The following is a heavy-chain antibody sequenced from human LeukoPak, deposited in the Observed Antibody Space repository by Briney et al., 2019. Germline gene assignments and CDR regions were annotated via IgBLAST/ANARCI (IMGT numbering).Heavy chain of an antibody. CDR2: FDPEDGET. Sequence: GASVKVSCKVSGYTLTELSMHWVRQAPGKGLEWMGGFDPEDGETIYAQKFQGRVTMTEDTSTDTAYMELSSLRSDDTAVYYCARARRGGYCGGDCYTYYFDYWGQGTLVTVSS. D-gene: IGHD2-21*02. CDR1: GYTLTELS. CDR3: ARARRGGYCGGDCYTYYFDY. J-gene: IGHJ4*02. V-gene: IGHV1-24*01.